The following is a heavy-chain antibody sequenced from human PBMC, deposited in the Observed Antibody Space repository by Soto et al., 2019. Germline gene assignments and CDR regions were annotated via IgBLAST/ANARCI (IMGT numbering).Heavy chain of an antibody. J-gene: IGHJ6*02. D-gene: IGHD2-2*02. V-gene: IGHV5-51*01. Sequence: PGESLKISCTGSEYRFNSYWIGWVRQMPGKGLEWIGMIYPGDSDTRYSPSFQGQVTISADKSISTAYLQWSSLKASDTAMYYCARLSGCSSTSCYTHMDVWGQGTTVTVSS. CDR1: EYRFNSYW. CDR2: IYPGDSDT. CDR3: ARLSGCSSTSCYTHMDV.